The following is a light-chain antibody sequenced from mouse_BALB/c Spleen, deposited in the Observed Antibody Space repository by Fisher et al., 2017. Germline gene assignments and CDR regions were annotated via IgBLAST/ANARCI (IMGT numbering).Light chain of an antibody. CDR3: FQGSGYPLT. J-gene: IGKJ5*01. Sequence: DIVLTQSPAIMSASPGEKVTTTCSARSSVSYMHWYQQKSSTSPKLWIYDTSKLASGVPGRFSGSGSGNSYSLTISSMEAEDVATYYCFQGSGYPLTFGAGTKLELK. CDR1: SSVSY. V-gene: IGKV4-63*01. CDR2: DTS.